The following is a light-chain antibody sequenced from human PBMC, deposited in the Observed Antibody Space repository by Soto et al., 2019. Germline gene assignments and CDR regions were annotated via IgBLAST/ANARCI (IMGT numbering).Light chain of an antibody. Sequence: QSALTQPASVSGSPGQSITISCTGSNSDIGTYNYVSWYQQHPGKAPKLVISEVSNRPPGISHRFSGSKSGNAASLTISGLQAEDEATYYCSSYTSTSTLYVFGPGTKVTVL. CDR3: SSYTSTSTLYV. V-gene: IGLV2-14*01. CDR2: EVS. CDR1: NSDIGTYNY. J-gene: IGLJ1*01.